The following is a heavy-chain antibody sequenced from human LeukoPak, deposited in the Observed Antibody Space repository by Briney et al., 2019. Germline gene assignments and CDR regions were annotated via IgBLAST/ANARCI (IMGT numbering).Heavy chain of an antibody. CDR3: ARGMISSAYSSSSVVDY. J-gene: IGHJ4*02. D-gene: IGHD6-6*01. Sequence: PSVKVFCKASGYTFTSYDINWVRQATGQGLEWMGWMNPNSGNTGYAQKFQGRVTITRNTSISTAYMELSSLRSEDTAVYYCARGMISSAYSSSSVVDYWGQGTLVTVSS. V-gene: IGHV1-8*03. CDR2: MNPNSGNT. CDR1: GYTFTSYD.